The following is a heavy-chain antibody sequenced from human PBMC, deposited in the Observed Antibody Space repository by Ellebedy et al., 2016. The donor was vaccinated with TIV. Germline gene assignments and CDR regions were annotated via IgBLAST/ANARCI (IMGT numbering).Heavy chain of an antibody. CDR2: ISSSSRHI. Sequence: GESLKISCAASGFTFSSHTINWVRQAPGKGLEWVSSISSSSRHIYYADSVKGRFTISRDNAKTSLYLQMNRLRAEETAVYYCARGGNFGGDCLYYYYYGMDVWGQGTTVTVSS. CDR1: GFTFSSHT. CDR3: ARGGNFGGDCLYYYYYGMDV. V-gene: IGHV3-21*01. J-gene: IGHJ6*02. D-gene: IGHD2-21*02.